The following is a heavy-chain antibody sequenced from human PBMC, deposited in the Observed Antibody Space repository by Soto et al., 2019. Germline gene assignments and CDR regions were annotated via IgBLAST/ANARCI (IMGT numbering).Heavy chain of an antibody. CDR2: ISSNGGST. Sequence: GGSLRLSCSASGFTFSSYAMHWVRQAPGKGLEYVSAISSNGGSTYYADSVKGRFTISRDNSKNTLYLQMSSLRAEDTAVYYCVKGQYRKVATAPRGYFDYWGQGTLVTVSS. J-gene: IGHJ4*02. CDR1: GFTFSSYA. D-gene: IGHD5-12*01. V-gene: IGHV3-64D*08. CDR3: VKGQYRKVATAPRGYFDY.